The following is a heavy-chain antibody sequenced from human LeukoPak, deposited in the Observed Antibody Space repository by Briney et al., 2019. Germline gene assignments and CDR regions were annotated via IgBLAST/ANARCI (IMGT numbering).Heavy chain of an antibody. D-gene: IGHD3-16*02. Sequence: ASVKVSCKASGYTFTGYYMHWVRQAPGQGLNWMGWINPNSGGANYAQKFQGRVTMTRDTSISTAYMGLSRLRSDDTAVYYCARNYDYVWGSYRYFAFDIWGQGTMVTVSS. CDR1: GYTFTGYY. J-gene: IGHJ3*02. CDR2: INPNSGGA. CDR3: ARNYDYVWGSYRYFAFDI. V-gene: IGHV1-2*02.